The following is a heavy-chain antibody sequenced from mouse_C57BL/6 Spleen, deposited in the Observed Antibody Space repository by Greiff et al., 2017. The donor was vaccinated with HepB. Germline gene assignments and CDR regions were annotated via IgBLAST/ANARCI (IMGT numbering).Heavy chain of an antibody. CDR1: GYSFTGYY. V-gene: IGHV1-43*01. D-gene: IGHD2-1*01. Sequence: EVQLVESGPELVKPGASVKISCKASGYSFTGYYMHWVKQSSEKSLEWIGEINPSTGGTSYNQKFKGKATLTVDKSSSTAYMQLKSLTSEDSAVYYCARDGNLAYWGQGTLVTVSA. CDR2: INPSTGGT. J-gene: IGHJ3*01. CDR3: ARDGNLAY.